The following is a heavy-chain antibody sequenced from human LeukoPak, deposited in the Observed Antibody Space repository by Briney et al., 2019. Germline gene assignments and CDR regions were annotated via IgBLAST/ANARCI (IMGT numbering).Heavy chain of an antibody. CDR1: GGSISSYY. V-gene: IGHV4-4*07. Sequence: KPSETLSLTSTVSGGSISSYYWTWIRQPAGKGLEWIGRIYPSGSTNYNPSLKSRVTMSVDTSKNQFSLKLSSVTAADTAVYYCARENSGSYREFDYWGQGTLVTVSS. CDR2: IYPSGST. D-gene: IGHD1-26*01. CDR3: ARENSGSYREFDY. J-gene: IGHJ4*02.